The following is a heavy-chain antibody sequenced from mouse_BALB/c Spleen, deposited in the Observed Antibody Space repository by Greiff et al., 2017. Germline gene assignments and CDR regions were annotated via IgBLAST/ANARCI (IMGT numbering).Heavy chain of an antibody. CDR3: ARGALLRLEDAMDY. CDR2: ISSGGST. V-gene: IGHV5-6-5*01. D-gene: IGHD1-2*01. Sequence: EVKLVESGGGLVKPGGSLKLSCAASGFTFSSYAMSWVRQTPEKRLEWVASISSGGSTYYPDSVKGRFTISRDNARNILYLQMSSLRSEDTAMYYCARGALLRLEDAMDYWGQGTAVTVSS. J-gene: IGHJ4*01. CDR1: GFTFSSYA.